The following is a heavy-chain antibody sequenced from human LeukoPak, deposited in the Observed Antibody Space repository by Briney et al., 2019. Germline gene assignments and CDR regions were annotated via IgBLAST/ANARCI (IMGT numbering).Heavy chain of an antibody. D-gene: IGHD3-10*01. CDR2: IFYSGST. J-gene: IGHJ3*02. Sequence: PGGSLRLSCVASAFTFSSYSMNWVRQPPGKGLEWIGNIFYSGSTYYSPSLRSRVTISLDTSRNQFSLKLNSVTAADTAVYYCAKSNGYGLVDIWGQGTMVTVSS. CDR3: AKSNGYGLVDI. CDR1: AFTFSSYS. V-gene: IGHV4-59*12.